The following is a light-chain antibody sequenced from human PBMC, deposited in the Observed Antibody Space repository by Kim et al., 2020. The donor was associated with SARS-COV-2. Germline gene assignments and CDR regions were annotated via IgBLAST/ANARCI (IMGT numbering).Light chain of an antibody. Sequence: SASVGDRVTIPCRASQSILTWLAWYQQKPGNAPELLSYVPSRLEDGAPARFSGSGSRTEFTLPISSLQPDDSATYYCQLYNSYPLTFGGGTKLEI. CDR1: QSILTW. J-gene: IGKJ4*01. CDR3: QLYNSYPLT. CDR2: VPS. V-gene: IGKV1-5*01.